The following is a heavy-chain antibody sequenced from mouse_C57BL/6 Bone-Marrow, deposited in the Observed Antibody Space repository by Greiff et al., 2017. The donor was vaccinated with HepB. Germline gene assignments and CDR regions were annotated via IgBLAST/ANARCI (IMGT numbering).Heavy chain of an antibody. CDR3: ARLNKEDWFAY. CDR2: INPSSGYT. V-gene: IGHV1-4*01. CDR1: GYTFTSYT. D-gene: IGHD1-3*01. Sequence: QVHVKQSGAELARPGASVKMSCKASGYTFTSYTMHWVKQRPGQGLEWIGYINPSSGYTKYNQKFKDKATLTADKSSSTAYMQLSSLTSEDSAVYYCARLNKEDWFAYWGQGTLVTVSA. J-gene: IGHJ3*01.